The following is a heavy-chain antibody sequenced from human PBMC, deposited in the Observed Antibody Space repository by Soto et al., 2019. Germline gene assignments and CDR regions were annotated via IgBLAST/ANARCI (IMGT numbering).Heavy chain of an antibody. J-gene: IGHJ4*02. CDR2: ISSSGSTI. D-gene: IGHD3-16*01. CDR1: GFTFSSYE. V-gene: IGHV3-48*03. CDR3: ARLSLYYFDY. Sequence: RILSCAASGFTFSSYEMNWVRQAPGKGLEWVSYISSSGSTIYYADSVKGRFTISRDNAKNSLYLQMNSLRAEDTAVYYCARLSLYYFDYWGQGTLVTVSS.